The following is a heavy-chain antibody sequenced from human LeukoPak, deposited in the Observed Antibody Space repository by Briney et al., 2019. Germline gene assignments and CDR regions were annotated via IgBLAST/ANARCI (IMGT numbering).Heavy chain of an antibody. CDR2: ISRSATTI. D-gene: IGHD1-26*01. J-gene: IGHJ4*02. CDR1: GFTFSSYE. V-gene: IGHV3-48*03. Sequence: GGSLRLSCAASGFTFSSYEMNWVRQAPGKGLEWVSSISRSATTIYYADSVKGRFTISRDNAENSLYLQMNSLRAEDTAVYYCARAIVGATLYFDYWGQGTLVTVSS. CDR3: ARAIVGATLYFDY.